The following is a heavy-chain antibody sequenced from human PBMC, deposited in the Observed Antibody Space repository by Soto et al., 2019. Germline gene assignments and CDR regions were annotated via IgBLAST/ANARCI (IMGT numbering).Heavy chain of an antibody. V-gene: IGHV4-59*01. J-gene: IGHJ4*02. CDR3: ARDGRDGEWPYADY. CDR1: GGSISSYY. Sequence: QVQLQESGPGLVKPSETLSLTCTVSGGSISSYYWSWIRQPPGKGLEWIGYIYYSGSTNYNPSLKSRVTISVDTSKNQFSLKLSSVTAADTAVYYCARDGRDGEWPYADYWGQGTLVTVSS. CDR2: IYYSGST. D-gene: IGHD3-10*01.